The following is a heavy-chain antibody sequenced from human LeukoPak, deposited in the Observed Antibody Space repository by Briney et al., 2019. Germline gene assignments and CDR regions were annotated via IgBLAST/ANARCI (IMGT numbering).Heavy chain of an antibody. Sequence: SETLSLTCTVSGYSISSGYYWGWIRAPPGKGLEWVGSMYHSGSTHYNPSLKSRVPISVDTSKNQFSLKLSSVTAADTAVYYCARESLYSSSWYHNLSYYFDYWGQGTLVTVSS. J-gene: IGHJ4*02. CDR1: GYSISSGYY. CDR3: ARESLYSSSWYHNLSYYFDY. CDR2: MYHSGST. V-gene: IGHV4-38-2*02. D-gene: IGHD6-13*01.